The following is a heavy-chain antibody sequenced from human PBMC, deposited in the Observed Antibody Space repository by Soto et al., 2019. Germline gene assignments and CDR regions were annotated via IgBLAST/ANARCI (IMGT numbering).Heavy chain of an antibody. CDR2: ISRSSTGI. Sequence: EVQLVESGGGLVQPGGSLRLSCAASGFTFSLYSMSWVRQAPGKGLEWVSYISRSSTGIHYADSVKGRFTISRDDATNSMHLQMISLRDGDTAVYYCARAVTWGLDVW. D-gene: IGHD3-10*01. CDR1: GFTFSLYS. V-gene: IGHV3-48*02. J-gene: IGHJ6*01. CDR3: ARAVTWGLDV.